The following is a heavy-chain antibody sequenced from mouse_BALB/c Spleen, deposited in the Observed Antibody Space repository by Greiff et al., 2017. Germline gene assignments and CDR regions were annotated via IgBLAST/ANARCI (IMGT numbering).Heavy chain of an antibody. V-gene: IGHV1S81*02. CDR2: INPSNGRT. D-gene: IGHD1-1*01. Sequence: QVQLQQPGAELVKPGASVKLSCKASGYTFTSYWMHWVKQRPGQGLEWIGEINPSNGRTNYNEKFKSKATLTVDKSSSTAYMQLSSLTSEDSAVYYCARTTVNAMDYWGQGTSVTVSS. CDR1: GYTFTSYW. J-gene: IGHJ4*01. CDR3: ARTTVNAMDY.